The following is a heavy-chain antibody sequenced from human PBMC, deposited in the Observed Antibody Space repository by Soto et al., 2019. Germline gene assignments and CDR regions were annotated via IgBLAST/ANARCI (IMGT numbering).Heavy chain of an antibody. Sequence: SLSLTCTVSVGSISSGGYYWSWILQHPGKGLEWIGYIYYSGSTYYNPSLKSRVTISVDTSKNQFSLKLSSVTAADTAVYYCARDGDRKTTVTSDYYYGMDVWGQGTTVTVSS. D-gene: IGHD4-17*01. V-gene: IGHV4-31*03. J-gene: IGHJ6*02. CDR2: IYYSGST. CDR1: VGSISSGGYY. CDR3: ARDGDRKTTVTSDYYYGMDV.